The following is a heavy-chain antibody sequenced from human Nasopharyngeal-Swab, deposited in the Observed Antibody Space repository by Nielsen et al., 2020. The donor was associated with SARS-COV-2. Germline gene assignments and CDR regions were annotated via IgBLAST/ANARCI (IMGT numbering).Heavy chain of an antibody. CDR2: IIPILGIA. CDR3: ASYTTVTTRYDY. Sequence: SVKVSCKASGGTFSSYAISWVRQAPGQGLEWMGRIIPILGIANYAQKFQGRVTITADKSTSTAYMELSSLRSEDTAVYYCASYTTVTTRYDYWGQGTLVTASS. J-gene: IGHJ4*02. D-gene: IGHD4-17*01. CDR1: GGTFSSYA. V-gene: IGHV1-69*04.